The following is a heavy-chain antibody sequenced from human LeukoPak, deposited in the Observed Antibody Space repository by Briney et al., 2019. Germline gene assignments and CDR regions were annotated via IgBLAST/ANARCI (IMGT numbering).Heavy chain of an antibody. V-gene: IGHV7-4-1*02. J-gene: IGHJ3*02. CDR3: ARVLWFGELFHAFDI. Sequence: GASVKVSCKASGYTLTNYTMNWVRQAPGQGLEWMGWINTNTGNPTYAQGFTGRFVFSLDTSVSTAYLQISSLKAEDTAVYYCARVLWFGELFHAFDIWGQGTMVTVSS. D-gene: IGHD3-10*01. CDR1: GYTLTNYT. CDR2: INTNTGNP.